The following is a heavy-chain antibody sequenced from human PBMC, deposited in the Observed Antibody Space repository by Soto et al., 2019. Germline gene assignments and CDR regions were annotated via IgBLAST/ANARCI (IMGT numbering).Heavy chain of an antibody. CDR2: ISGNGGAT. V-gene: IGHV3-23*01. D-gene: IGHD3-10*01. J-gene: IGHJ4*02. Sequence: GGSLRLSCAASGFTFNTYAFNWVRQAPGKGLEWVSAISGNGGATYYADSVKGRFTISRDNFQNTLYLQMHSLRADDTAVYYCVRIGVASNSDYWGQGILVTVSS. CDR1: GFTFNTYA. CDR3: VRIGVASNSDY.